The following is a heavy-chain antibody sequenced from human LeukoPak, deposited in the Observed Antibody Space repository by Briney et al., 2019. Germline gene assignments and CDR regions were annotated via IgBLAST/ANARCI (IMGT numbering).Heavy chain of an antibody. Sequence: SETLSLTCAVYGGSFSGYYWSWIRQPPGKGLEWIGEINHSGSTNYNPSLKSRVTISVDPSKNQFSLKLSSVTAADTAVYYCARASATYYYDSSGFNWFDPWGQGTLVTVSS. D-gene: IGHD3-22*01. V-gene: IGHV4-34*01. CDR3: ARASATYYYDSSGFNWFDP. J-gene: IGHJ5*02. CDR2: INHSGST. CDR1: GGSFSGYY.